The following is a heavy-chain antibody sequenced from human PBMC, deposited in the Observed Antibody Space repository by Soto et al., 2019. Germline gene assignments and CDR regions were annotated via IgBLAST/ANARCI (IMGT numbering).Heavy chain of an antibody. V-gene: IGHV1-3*01. CDR3: TTEGPTVVISFPYDY. CDR1: GYTFTSYA. J-gene: IGHJ4*02. CDR2: INAGNGNT. D-gene: IGHD4-17*01. Sequence: ASVKVSCKASGYTFTSYAMHWARQAPGQRLEWMGWINAGNGNTKYSQRFQGRVTITRDTSASTAYMELSSLRSEDTAVYYCTTEGPTVVISFPYDYWGQGTLVTVSS.